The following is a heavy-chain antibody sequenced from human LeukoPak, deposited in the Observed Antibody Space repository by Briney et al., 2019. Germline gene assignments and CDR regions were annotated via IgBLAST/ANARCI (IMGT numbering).Heavy chain of an antibody. V-gene: IGHV1-69*01. J-gene: IGHJ5*02. CDR1: GGTFSSYA. CDR2: IIPIFGTA. Sequence: SVKVSCKASGGTFSSYAISWVRQAPGQGLEWMGGIIPIFGTANYAQKFQGRVTITADESTSTAYMELSSLRSEDTAVYYCARVPPYGDYGSERGNWFDPWGQGTLVSVSS. D-gene: IGHD4-17*01. CDR3: ARVPPYGDYGSERGNWFDP.